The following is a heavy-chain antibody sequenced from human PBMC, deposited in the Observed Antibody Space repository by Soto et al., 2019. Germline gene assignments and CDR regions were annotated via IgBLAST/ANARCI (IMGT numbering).Heavy chain of an antibody. D-gene: IGHD4-17*01. CDR1: GYTFTSYG. V-gene: IGHV1-18*01. CDR3: ARDPKNTVTTPSYFDY. CDR2: ISAYNGNT. J-gene: IGHJ4*02. Sequence: ASVKVSCKASGYTFTSYGISWVRQAPGQGLEWVGWISAYNGNTNYAQKLQGRVTMTTDTSTSTAYMELRSLRSDDTAVYYCARDPKNTVTTPSYFDYWGQGTLVTVSS.